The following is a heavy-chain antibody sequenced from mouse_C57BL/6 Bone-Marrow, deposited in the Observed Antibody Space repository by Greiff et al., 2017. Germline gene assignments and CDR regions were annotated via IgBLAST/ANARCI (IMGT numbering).Heavy chain of an antibody. CDR1: GFTFSDYY. V-gene: IGHV5-16*01. J-gene: IGHJ2*01. CDR2: INYDGSST. CDR3: AREDYYFDN. Sequence: EVNVVESEGGLVQPGSSMKLSCTASGFTFSDYYMAWVRQVPEKGLEWVANINYDGSSTYYLDSLKSRFIISRDNAKNILYLQMSSLKSEDTATYYCAREDYYFDNWGQGTTLTVSS.